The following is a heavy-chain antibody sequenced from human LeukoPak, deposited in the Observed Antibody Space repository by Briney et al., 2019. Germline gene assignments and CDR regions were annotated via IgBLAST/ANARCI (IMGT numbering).Heavy chain of an antibody. CDR2: INAGNGNT. CDR3: ARDYYGSGSYYNDY. D-gene: IGHD3-10*01. CDR1: GGTFSSYA. V-gene: IGHV1-3*01. Sequence: ASVKVSCKASGGTFSSYAISWVRQAPGQRLEWMGWINAGNGNTKYSQKFQGRVTITRDTSASTAYMELSGLRSEDTAVYYCARDYYGSGSYYNDYWGQGTLVTVSS. J-gene: IGHJ4*02.